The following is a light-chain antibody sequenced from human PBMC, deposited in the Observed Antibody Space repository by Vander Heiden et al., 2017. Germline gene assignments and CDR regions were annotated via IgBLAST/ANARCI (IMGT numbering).Light chain of an antibody. V-gene: IGLV1-40*01. CDR3: QSYDSSLSGYV. Sequence: QSVLPQPPSVSGAPGQRVTISCTGSSSNIGAGYDVQWYQQLPGTAPKLLIYGNSNRPSGVPDRFSGSKSGTSASLAITGLQAEDEADYYCQSYDSSLSGYVFGTGTKVTVL. J-gene: IGLJ1*01. CDR2: GNS. CDR1: SSNIGAGYD.